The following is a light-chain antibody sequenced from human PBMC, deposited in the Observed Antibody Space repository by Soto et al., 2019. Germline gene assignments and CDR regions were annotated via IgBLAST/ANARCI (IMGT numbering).Light chain of an antibody. V-gene: IGLV2-8*01. CDR3: TSYVGNDIWV. CDR1: SSDVGAYKY. Sequence: QSALTQPPSASGSPGQSVTISCTGTSSDVGAYKYVSWYQQYPGKAPKLMIYEFTKRPSGVPDRISGCKSGNTASLTVSGLQAEDEADYYCTSYVGNDIWVFGGGTKLTVL. J-gene: IGLJ3*02. CDR2: EFT.